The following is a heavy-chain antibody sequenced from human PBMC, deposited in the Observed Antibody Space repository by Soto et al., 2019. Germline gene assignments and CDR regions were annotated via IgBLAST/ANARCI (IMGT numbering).Heavy chain of an antibody. J-gene: IGHJ6*03. V-gene: IGHV3-48*01. Sequence: EVQLVESGGGLAQPGGSLRLSCAASGFSLNGYAMNWVRQAPGRGLEWVSYISSSSGAIDYVDSVKGRFTVSRDNAKNLLYLQMNSLRAEDTALYYCARDPSVGGTFYYYMDVWGEGTPVTVSS. CDR3: ARDPSVGGTFYYYMDV. CDR2: ISSSSGAI. D-gene: IGHD6-25*01. CDR1: GFSLNGYA.